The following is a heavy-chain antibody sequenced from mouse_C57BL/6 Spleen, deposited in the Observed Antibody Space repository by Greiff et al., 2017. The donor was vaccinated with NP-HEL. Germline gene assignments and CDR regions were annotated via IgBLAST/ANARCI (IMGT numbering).Heavy chain of an antibody. CDR1: GYTFTDYE. CDR2: IDPETGGT. CDR3: TRKYYSNYVAMDY. J-gene: IGHJ4*01. Sequence: VQVVESGAELVRPGASVTLSCKASGYTFTDYEMHWVKQTPVHGLEWIGAIDPETGGTAYNQKFKGKAILTADKSSSTAYMELRSLTSEDSAVYYCTRKYYSNYVAMDYWGQGTSVTVSS. V-gene: IGHV1-15*01. D-gene: IGHD2-5*01.